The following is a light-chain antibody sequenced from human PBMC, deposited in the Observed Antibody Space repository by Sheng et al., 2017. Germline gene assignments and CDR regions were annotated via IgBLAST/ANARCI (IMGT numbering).Light chain of an antibody. CDR2: AAS. CDR3: LQDYNYPFT. CDR1: QSISTW. Sequence: IQMTQYPSSLSASVGDRVSVTCRASQSISTWLAWYQQKPGKAPKLLIYAASSLQSGVPSRFSGSGSGTDFTLTISSLQPEDFATYYCLQDYNYPFTFGPGTKVDIK. J-gene: IGKJ3*01. V-gene: IGKV1-6*01.